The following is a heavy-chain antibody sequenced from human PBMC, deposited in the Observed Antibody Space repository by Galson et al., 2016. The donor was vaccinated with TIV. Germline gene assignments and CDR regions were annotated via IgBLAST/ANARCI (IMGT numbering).Heavy chain of an antibody. Sequence: ETLSLTCAVYGGSFSGYYWSRLRQPPGKGLEWIGEINHSGSTNYNVSLKSRVTISVDTSKNQFSLKLTSVTAADTAVYYCARDLNYDFWSGYYVHDSYYGMDVWGQGTTVTVSS. D-gene: IGHD3-3*01. CDR2: INHSGST. V-gene: IGHV4-34*01. J-gene: IGHJ6*02. CDR1: GGSFSGYY. CDR3: ARDLNYDFWSGYYVHDSYYGMDV.